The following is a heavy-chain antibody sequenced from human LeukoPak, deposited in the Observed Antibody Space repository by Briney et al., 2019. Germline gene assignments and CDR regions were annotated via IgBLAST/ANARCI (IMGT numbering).Heavy chain of an antibody. CDR2: INHSGST. CDR1: GGSFSGYY. Sequence: SETLSLTCAVYGGSFSGYYWSWIRQPPGKGLEWIGEINHSGSTNYNPSLKSRVTISVDTSKNQFSLKLSSVTAADTAVYYCARGGVRYFVPFDYWGQGTLVTVSS. J-gene: IGHJ4*02. V-gene: IGHV4-34*01. CDR3: ARGGVRYFVPFDY. D-gene: IGHD3-9*01.